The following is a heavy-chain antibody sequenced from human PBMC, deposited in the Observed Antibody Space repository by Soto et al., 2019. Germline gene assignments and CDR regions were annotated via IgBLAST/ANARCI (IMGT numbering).Heavy chain of an antibody. Sequence: EVQLVESGGGLVQPGGSLRLSCAASGFTFSSYWMSWVRQAPGKGLEWVASIKQEGSEKYCVDSVEGRFTISRDNAKNSLFLQMNGLRAEDTAVYYCAKKQWVVGDFDSWGQGTLVTVSS. D-gene: IGHD6-19*01. CDR3: AKKQWVVGDFDS. CDR1: GFTFSSYW. J-gene: IGHJ4*02. CDR2: IKQEGSEK. V-gene: IGHV3-7*01.